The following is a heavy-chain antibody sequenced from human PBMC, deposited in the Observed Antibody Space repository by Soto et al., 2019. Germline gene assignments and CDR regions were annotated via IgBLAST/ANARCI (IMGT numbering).Heavy chain of an antibody. CDR3: ARGDRGGFDL. V-gene: IGHV3-74*01. J-gene: IGHJ3*01. Sequence: GGSLRLSCAASEFYVDDKYMSWVRQAPGKGLVWVSRVHSGGTTTTYADSVKGRFTISRDNARNTVSLQMSSLRAEDTAIYYCARGDRGGFDLWGHGTMVTVSS. CDR2: VHSGGTTT. CDR1: EFYVDDKY. D-gene: IGHD3-10*01.